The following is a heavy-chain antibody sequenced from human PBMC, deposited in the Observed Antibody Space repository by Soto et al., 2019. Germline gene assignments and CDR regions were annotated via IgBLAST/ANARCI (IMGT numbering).Heavy chain of an antibody. D-gene: IGHD3-10*01. Sequence: SETLSLTCTVSGGSISGYYWSWIRQPPGKGLEWIGYIYYSVSTNYNPSLKSRVTISVDTSKNQFSLKLSSMTAADTAVYYCARHNYGSGSTYFDYWGQGTLVTVSS. CDR1: GGSISGYY. V-gene: IGHV4-59*08. CDR2: IYYSVST. J-gene: IGHJ4*02. CDR3: ARHNYGSGSTYFDY.